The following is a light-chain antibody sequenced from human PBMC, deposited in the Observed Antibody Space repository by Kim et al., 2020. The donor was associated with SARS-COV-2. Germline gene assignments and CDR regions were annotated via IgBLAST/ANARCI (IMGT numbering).Light chain of an antibody. CDR2: SNN. V-gene: IGLV1-44*01. CDR3: AAWDDNLNGPV. CDR1: SSNLGSNT. Sequence: GQRFTISCSGSSSNLGSNTVTWYQQLPGTAPKLLIHSNNQRPSGVPDRFSGSKSGTSASLASSGLQSEDEADYYCAAWDDNLNGPVFRGGTKLTVL. J-gene: IGLJ3*02.